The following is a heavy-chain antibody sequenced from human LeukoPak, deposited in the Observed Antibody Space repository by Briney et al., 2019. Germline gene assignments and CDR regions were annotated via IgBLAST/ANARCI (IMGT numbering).Heavy chain of an antibody. J-gene: IGHJ6*02. V-gene: IGHV3-49*03. CDR1: GFTFGDYA. CDR2: IRSKAYGGTT. CDR3: TRDRAYGDPYYYYYGMDA. Sequence: PGGSLRLSCTASGFTFGDYAMSWFRQAPGKGLEWVGFIRSKAYGGTTEYAASVKGRFTISRGDSKSIAYLQMNSLKTEDTAVYYCTRDRAYGDPYYYYYGMDAWGQGTTVTVSS. D-gene: IGHD4-17*01.